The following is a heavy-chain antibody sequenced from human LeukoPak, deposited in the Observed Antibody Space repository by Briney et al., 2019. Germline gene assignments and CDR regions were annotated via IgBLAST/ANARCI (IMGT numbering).Heavy chain of an antibody. V-gene: IGHV3-15*01. D-gene: IGHD3-10*01. CDR3: TIERDLGSLVY. CDR1: GFTFSDAW. CDR2: IKTYTDGGTT. J-gene: IGHJ4*02. Sequence: GGSLRLSCAASGFTFSDAWLNWVRQAPGQGLEWVGRIKTYTDGGTTDYAAPVKGRFTISTDASKNTLFLQTNSPKPDATALYYWTIERDLGSLVYWGQGTLVTVSS.